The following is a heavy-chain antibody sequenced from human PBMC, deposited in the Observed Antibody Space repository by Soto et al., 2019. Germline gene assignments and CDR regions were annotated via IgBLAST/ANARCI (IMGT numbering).Heavy chain of an antibody. CDR3: ARDRWGSSSWSNSGGEYYYYYYGMDV. J-gene: IGHJ6*02. Sequence: PGGSLRLSCAASGFTFSDYDMSWIRQAPGKGLEWVSYISSCCSTIYYADSVKGRFTISRDNAKNSLYLQMNSLRAEDTAVYYCARDRWGSSSWSNSGGEYYYYYYGMDVWGQGTTVTVSS. CDR2: ISSCCSTI. V-gene: IGHV3-11*01. D-gene: IGHD6-13*01. CDR1: GFTFSDYD.